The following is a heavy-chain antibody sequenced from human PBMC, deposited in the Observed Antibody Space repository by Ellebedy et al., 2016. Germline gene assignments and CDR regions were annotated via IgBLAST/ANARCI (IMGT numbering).Heavy chain of an antibody. Sequence: GGSLRLXXAASGFTFSSYAMHWVRQAPGKGLEWVAVISYDGSNKYYADSVKGRFTISRDNSKNTLYLQMNSLRAEDTAVYYCARDERGIVVVPAAIGDYWGQGTLVTVSS. CDR3: ARDERGIVVVPAAIGDY. D-gene: IGHD2-2*01. J-gene: IGHJ4*02. V-gene: IGHV3-30*04. CDR1: GFTFSSYA. CDR2: ISYDGSNK.